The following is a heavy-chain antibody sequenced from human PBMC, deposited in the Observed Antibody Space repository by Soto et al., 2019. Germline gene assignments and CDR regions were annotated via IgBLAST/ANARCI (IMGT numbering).Heavy chain of an antibody. J-gene: IGHJ5*02. CDR2: INAANGDT. CDR1: GYTFTSYG. CDR3: VRRHVSATGIDWFDP. Sequence: ASVKVSCKASGYTFTSYGIHWVRQAPGQRLEWMGWINAANGDTKYSPKFQGRVTITRDTSASTAYMELSSLRSEDAAVYYCVRRHVSATGIDWFDPWGQGTLATVSS. V-gene: IGHV1-3*01. D-gene: IGHD6-13*01.